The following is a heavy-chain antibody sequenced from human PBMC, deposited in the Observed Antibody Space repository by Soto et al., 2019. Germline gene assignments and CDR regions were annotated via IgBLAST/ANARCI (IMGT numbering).Heavy chain of an antibody. J-gene: IGHJ6*02. CDR1: EFSFSNYA. CDR2: NSGSGGGT. CDR3: AKARGVPRSDGMYV. D-gene: IGHD2-2*01. V-gene: IGHV3-23*01. Sequence: EVQLLESGGGLVQPGGSLRLSCAAPEFSFSNYAMSWVRQAPGKGLEWVSTNSGSGGGTYYADSVKGRFTISRDNSKNTLYLQMNSLRAEDTAVYYCAKARGVPRSDGMYVWGQGTTVTVSS.